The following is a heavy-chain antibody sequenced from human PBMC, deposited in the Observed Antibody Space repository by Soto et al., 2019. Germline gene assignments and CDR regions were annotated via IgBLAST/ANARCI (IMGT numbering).Heavy chain of an antibody. Sequence: QVQLVESGGGVVQPGRSLRLSCAAPRFTFSSYGMHWVRQAPGKGLEWVAIIWYDGSNKYYADSVKGRFTISRDNSKNTLYLQMNSLRAEDTAVYYCARDYGSGMDYWGQGTLVTVSS. D-gene: IGHD3-10*01. J-gene: IGHJ4*02. CDR2: IWYDGSNK. CDR1: RFTFSSYG. CDR3: ARDYGSGMDY. V-gene: IGHV3-33*01.